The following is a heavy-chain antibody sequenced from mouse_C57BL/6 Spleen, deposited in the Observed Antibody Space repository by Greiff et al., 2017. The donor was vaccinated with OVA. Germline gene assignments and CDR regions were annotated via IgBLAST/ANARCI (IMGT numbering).Heavy chain of an antibody. V-gene: IGHV14-3*01. J-gene: IGHJ3*01. CDR1: GFNIKNTY. CDR3: ASIDSSGYGWFAY. D-gene: IGHD3-2*02. CDR2: IDPANGNT. Sequence: EVQLQQSVAELVRPGASVKLSCTASGFNIKNTYMHWVKQRPEQGLEWIGRIDPANGNTKYAPKFQGKATITADTSSNTAYLQLSSLTSEDTAIYYCASIDSSGYGWFAYWGQGTLVTVSA.